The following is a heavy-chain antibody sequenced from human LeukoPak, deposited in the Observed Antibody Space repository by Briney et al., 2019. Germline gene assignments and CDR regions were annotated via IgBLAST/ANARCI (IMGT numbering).Heavy chain of an antibody. Sequence: GGSLRLSCAVSGFRVSDYYMGWVRQAPGKGLEWVGLIRDSGEAFYADFVRGRFAISRDESENTLYLQMNSLRVEDTAVYFCARDRAALQDWVEFDPWGQGTPVIVSS. J-gene: IGHJ5*02. CDR1: GFRVSDYY. CDR3: ARDRAALQDWVEFDP. CDR2: IRDSGEA. D-gene: IGHD3/OR15-3a*01. V-gene: IGHV3-66*03.